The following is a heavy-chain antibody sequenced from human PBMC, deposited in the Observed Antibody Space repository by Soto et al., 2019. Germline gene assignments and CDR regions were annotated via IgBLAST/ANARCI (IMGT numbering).Heavy chain of an antibody. V-gene: IGHV4-34*01. Sequence: SETLSLTCVVSGGSFRGYFWSWIRQSPDKGLEWIGEINDSGSTYYNPSFKSRLTISVDTSNRQISLRLTAVTAADSAVYYCQGGDFWGQGTRVTVSS. J-gene: IGHJ4*02. CDR2: INDSGST. D-gene: IGHD3-16*01. CDR3: QGGDF. CDR1: GGSFRGYF.